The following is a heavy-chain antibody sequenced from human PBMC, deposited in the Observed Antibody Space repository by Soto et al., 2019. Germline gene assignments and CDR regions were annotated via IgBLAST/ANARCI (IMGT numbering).Heavy chain of an antibody. D-gene: IGHD3-22*01. J-gene: IGHJ4*02. Sequence: LSLTCAASGFTFSSYWMSWVRQAPGKGLEWVANIKQDGSEKYYVDSVKGRFTISRDNAKNSLYLQMNSLRAEDTAVYYCARDPYYYDSSGYYDYWGQGTLVTVSS. CDR2: IKQDGSEK. CDR3: ARDPYYYDSSGYYDY. V-gene: IGHV3-7*01. CDR1: GFTFSSYW.